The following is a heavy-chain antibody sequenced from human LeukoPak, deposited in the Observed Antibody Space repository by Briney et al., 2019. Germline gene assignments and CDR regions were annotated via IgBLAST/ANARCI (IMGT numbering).Heavy chain of an antibody. V-gene: IGHV3-30*04. CDR1: GFTFSSYA. CDR2: ISYDGSNK. Sequence: GGSLRLSCAASGFTFSSYAMHWVRQAPGKGLEWVAVISYDGSNKYYADSVKGRFTISRDNSKNTLYLQMNSLRAEDTAVYYCARGEYTWNDSNWFDPWGQGTLVTVSS. J-gene: IGHJ5*02. CDR3: ARGEYTWNDSNWFDP. D-gene: IGHD1-20*01.